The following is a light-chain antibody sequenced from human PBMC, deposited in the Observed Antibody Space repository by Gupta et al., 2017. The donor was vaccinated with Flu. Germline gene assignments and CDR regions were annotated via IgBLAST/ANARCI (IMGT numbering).Light chain of an antibody. Sequence: QTVVTQEPSLTVSPGGTVTLTCASNTGAVTSDYFPNWFQRKPGQAPWALIYRTNNKHSWTPARFSGGLLGDKAALTLSGVQPEDEADYFCLLFYGGVHIFGGGTKLTVL. V-gene: IGLV7-43*01. CDR2: RTN. J-gene: IGLJ2*01. CDR3: LLFYGGVHI. CDR1: TGAVTSDYF.